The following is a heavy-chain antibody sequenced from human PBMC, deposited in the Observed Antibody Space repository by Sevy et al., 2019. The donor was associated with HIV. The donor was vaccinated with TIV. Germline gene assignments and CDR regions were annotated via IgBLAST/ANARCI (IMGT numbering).Heavy chain of an antibody. V-gene: IGHV3-30*18. D-gene: IGHD2-2*01. CDR1: GFTFTSYG. CDR2: ISYDGSNK. CDR3: AKGHRYCSSTSCYLNNYFDY. J-gene: IGHJ4*02. Sequence: GGSLRLSCVASGFTFTSYGMHWVRQAPGKGLEWVALISYDGSNKYYADSVKGRFTISRDNSKNTLYLQMNSLRAEDTAVYYCAKGHRYCSSTSCYLNNYFDYWGQGTLVTVSS.